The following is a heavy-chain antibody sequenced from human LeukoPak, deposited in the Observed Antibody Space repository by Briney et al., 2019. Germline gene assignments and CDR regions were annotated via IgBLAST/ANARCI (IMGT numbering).Heavy chain of an antibody. V-gene: IGHV5-10-1*01. D-gene: IGHD5-12*01. Sequence: GESLKISCKGSGYSFTSYWISWVRQMPGKGLEWMGRIDPSDSYTNYSPSFQGHVTISADKSISTAYLQWSSRKASDTAMYYCARLDSGPFDYFDYWGQGTLVTVSS. CDR1: GYSFTSYW. CDR3: ARLDSGPFDYFDY. J-gene: IGHJ4*02. CDR2: IDPSDSYT.